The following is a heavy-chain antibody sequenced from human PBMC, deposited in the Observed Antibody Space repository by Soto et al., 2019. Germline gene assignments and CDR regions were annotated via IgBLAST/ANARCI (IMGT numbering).Heavy chain of an antibody. D-gene: IGHD3-3*01. CDR3: TSDVFGVSHS. CDR2: INYDGTYL. J-gene: IGHJ4*02. V-gene: IGHV3-74*03. CDR1: GFPFGSYW. Sequence: LRLSCAASGFPFGSYWIHWVRQVPGKGLVWVSRINYDGTYLTYADSVRGRFTISRDNAKNTLYLQMNSLRAEDTAVYYCTSDVFGVSHSWGQGTVVTVSS.